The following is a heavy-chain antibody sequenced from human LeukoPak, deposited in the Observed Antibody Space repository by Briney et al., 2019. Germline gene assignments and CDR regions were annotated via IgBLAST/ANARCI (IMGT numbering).Heavy chain of an antibody. CDR2: IRGSGGST. CDR3: ARLQYSFLYGSGSYGVDY. V-gene: IGHV3-23*01. J-gene: IGHJ4*02. D-gene: IGHD3-10*01. Sequence: GGSLRLSCAASGFTVSSNYMSWVRQAPGKGLEWVSAIRGSGGSTYYADSVKGRFTISRDNSKNTLYLQMNSLRAEDTAMYYCARLQYSFLYGSGSYGVDYWGQGTLVTVSS. CDR1: GFTVSSNY.